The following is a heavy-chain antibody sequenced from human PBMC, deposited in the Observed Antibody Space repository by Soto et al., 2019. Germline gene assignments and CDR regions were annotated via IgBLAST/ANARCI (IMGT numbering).Heavy chain of an antibody. CDR1: GRSITSYY. Sequence: QVVLQESGPGLVKPSETLSLTCSVSGRSITSYYWSWVRQPPGKGLEWIGYIYDNGITSQNPSLKSRFTMSADTSQNQFSLKLTSVTGADTAVYYCASTKYDSSAYYYWYLGLWGRGTLVTVSS. CDR2: IYDNGIT. CDR3: ASTKYDSSAYYYWYLGL. J-gene: IGHJ2*01. V-gene: IGHV4-59*12. D-gene: IGHD3-22*01.